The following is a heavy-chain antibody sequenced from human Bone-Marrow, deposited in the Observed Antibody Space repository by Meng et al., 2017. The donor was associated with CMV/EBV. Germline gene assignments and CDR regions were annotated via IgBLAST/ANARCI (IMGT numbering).Heavy chain of an antibody. CDR2: IYYSGST. D-gene: IGHD2-2*01. V-gene: IGHV4-59*01. CDR1: GGSISSYY. Sequence: GSLRLSCTVSGGSISSYYWSWIRQPPGKGPEWIGYIYYSGSTNYNPSLKSRVTISVDTSKNQFSLKLSSVTAADTAVYYCAREVVPAAITANWFDPWGQGTLVTVSS. CDR3: AREVVPAAITANWFDP. J-gene: IGHJ5*02.